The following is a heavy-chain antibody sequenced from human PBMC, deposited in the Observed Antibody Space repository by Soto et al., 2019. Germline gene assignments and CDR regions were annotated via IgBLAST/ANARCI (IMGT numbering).Heavy chain of an antibody. Sequence: SETLSLTCTVSGGSISSGGYYWSWIRQHPGKGLEWIGYIYYSGSTYYNPSLKSRVTISVDTSKNQFSLKLSSVTAADTAVYYCARDKPIAVAGTEVYYYYGMDVWGQGTTVTVSS. V-gene: IGHV4-31*03. CDR3: ARDKPIAVAGTEVYYYYGMDV. D-gene: IGHD6-19*01. CDR2: IYYSGST. J-gene: IGHJ6*02. CDR1: GGSISSGGYY.